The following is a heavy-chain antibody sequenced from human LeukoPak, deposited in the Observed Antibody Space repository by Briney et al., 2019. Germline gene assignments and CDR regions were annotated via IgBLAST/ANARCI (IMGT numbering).Heavy chain of an antibody. CDR1: GASVSSGSHY. CDR3: ARSFYSSGWYTPLRWFDT. D-gene: IGHD6-19*01. CDR2: IYYRGTT. Sequence: SETLSLTCTVSGASVSSGSHYWNWIRQSPGRGLEWIGHIYYRGTTNYTPSLKSRVTISVDTSMNQFSLRLSSVTAANTAVYFCARSFYSSGWYTPLRWFDTWGQGTLVTVSS. V-gene: IGHV4-61*01. J-gene: IGHJ5*02.